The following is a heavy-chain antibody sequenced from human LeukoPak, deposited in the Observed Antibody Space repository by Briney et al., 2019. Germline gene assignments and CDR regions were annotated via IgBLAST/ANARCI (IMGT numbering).Heavy chain of an antibody. V-gene: IGHV3-9*01. J-gene: IGHJ4*02. Sequence: PGGSLRLSCAASGFTFDDYAMHWVRQAPGRGLEWVSGISWNSGSIGYADSVKGRFTISRDNAKNSLHLQMNSLRAEDTALYYCAKDSRGYSTGDFDYWGQGTLVTVSS. D-gene: IGHD5-18*01. CDR2: ISWNSGSI. CDR1: GFTFDDYA. CDR3: AKDSRGYSTGDFDY.